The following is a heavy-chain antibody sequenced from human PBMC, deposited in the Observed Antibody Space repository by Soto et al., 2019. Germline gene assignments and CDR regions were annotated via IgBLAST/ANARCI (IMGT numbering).Heavy chain of an antibody. D-gene: IGHD2-15*01. CDR1: GGSISSYY. Sequence: PSETLSLTCTVSGGSISSYYWSWIRQPPGKGLEWIGYIYYSGSTNYNPSLKSRVTISVDTSKNQFSLKLSSVTAADTAVYYCARSFSTFSRPYSPAYGMDVWGQGTTVTVSS. V-gene: IGHV4-59*01. J-gene: IGHJ6*02. CDR3: ARSFSTFSRPYSPAYGMDV. CDR2: IYYSGST.